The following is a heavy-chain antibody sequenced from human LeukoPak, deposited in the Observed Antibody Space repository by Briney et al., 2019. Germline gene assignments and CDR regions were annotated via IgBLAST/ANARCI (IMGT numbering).Heavy chain of an antibody. D-gene: IGHD2-8*02. V-gene: IGHV6-1*01. CDR2: THYRSKWYN. CDR3: ARASSWWDYWYFDL. J-gene: IGHJ2*01. Sequence: SQTLSLTCAISGDSVSSNSAAWDWIRQSPSRGLEWLRRTHYRSKWYNDYAVSVKSRITINPDTSKNQFSLQLNSVTPEDTAVYYCARASSWWDYWYFDLWGRGTLVTVSS. CDR1: GDSVSSNSAA.